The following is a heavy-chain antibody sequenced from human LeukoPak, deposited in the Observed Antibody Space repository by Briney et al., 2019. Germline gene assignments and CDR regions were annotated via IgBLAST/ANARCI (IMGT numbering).Heavy chain of an antibody. CDR1: GYTFTSYY. CDR2: INPSGGST. CDR3: AKDMRTGDFWSGYSDY. D-gene: IGHD3-3*01. Sequence: ASVKVSCKASGYTFTSYYMHWVRQAPGQGLEWMGIINPSGGSTSYAQKFQGRVTMTRDMSTSTVYMELSSLRAEDTAVYYCAKDMRTGDFWSGYSDYWGQGTLVTVSS. V-gene: IGHV1-46*01. J-gene: IGHJ4*02.